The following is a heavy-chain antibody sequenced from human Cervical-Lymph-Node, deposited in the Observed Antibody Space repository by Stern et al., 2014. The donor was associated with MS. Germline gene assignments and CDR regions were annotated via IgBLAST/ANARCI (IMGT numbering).Heavy chain of an antibody. V-gene: IGHV3-15*01. CDR2: IKSKTDGGTT. CDR3: ATAIRNYYGLDV. D-gene: IGHD3-9*01. CDR1: GFTFNYAW. J-gene: IGHJ6*02. Sequence: EVQLVDSGGGLAKPGGSLRLSCAASGFTFNYAWMTWVRQAPGKGLEWVGHIKSKTDGGTTDYGAPVKGRFTISRDDSTKTLHLQMNSLKTDDTAVYYCATAIRNYYGLDVWGHGTTVTVSS.